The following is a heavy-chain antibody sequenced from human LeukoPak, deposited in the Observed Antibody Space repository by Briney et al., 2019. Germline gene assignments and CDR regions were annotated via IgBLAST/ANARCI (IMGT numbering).Heavy chain of an antibody. Sequence: SETLSLTCTVSGGSISSYYWSWIRQPPGKGLEWIGYIYYSGSTNYNPSLKSRVTISVDTSKNQFSLKLSSVTAADTAVYYCARGLSLYYFDYWGQGTLVTVS. V-gene: IGHV4-59*01. J-gene: IGHJ4*02. CDR3: ARGLSLYYFDY. CDR2: IYYSGST. CDR1: GGSISSYY.